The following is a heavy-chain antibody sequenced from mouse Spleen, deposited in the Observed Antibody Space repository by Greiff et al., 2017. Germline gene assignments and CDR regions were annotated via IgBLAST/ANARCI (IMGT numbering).Heavy chain of an antibody. CDR1: GFTFSDYG. CDR2: ISNLAYSI. V-gene: IGHV5-15*01. J-gene: IGHJ2*01. CDR3: ARHSYLDY. Sequence: VQLQQSGGGLVKPGGSLKLSCAASGFTFSDYGMAWVRQAPGKGPEWVAFISNLAYSIYYADTVTGRFTISRENAKNTLYLEMSSLRSEDTAMYYCARHSYLDYWGQGTTLTVSS.